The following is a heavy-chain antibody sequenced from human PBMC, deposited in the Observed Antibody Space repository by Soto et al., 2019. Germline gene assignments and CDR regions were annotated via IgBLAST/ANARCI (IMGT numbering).Heavy chain of an antibody. CDR3: ARGVTAIFGVVINYGMDV. Sequence: PSETLSLTCAVYGGSFSGYYWSWIRQPPGKGLEWIGEINHSGSTNYNPSLKSRVTISVDTSKNQFSLKLSSVTAADTAVYYRARGVTAIFGVVINYGMDVWGQGTTVTVSS. CDR1: GGSFSGYY. V-gene: IGHV4-34*01. J-gene: IGHJ6*02. CDR2: INHSGST. D-gene: IGHD3-3*01.